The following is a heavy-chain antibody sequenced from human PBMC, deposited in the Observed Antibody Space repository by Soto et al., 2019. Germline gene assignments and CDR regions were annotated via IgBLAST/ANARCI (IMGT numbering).Heavy chain of an antibody. CDR2: TSAYNGNT. V-gene: IGHV1-18*01. CDR1: GYTFTSYG. J-gene: IGHJ4*02. D-gene: IGHD5-12*01. Sequence: GASVKVSCKASGYTFTSYGISWVRQAPGQGLEWMGWTSAYNGNTNYAQKLQDRVTMTTDTSTSTAYMELRSLRSDDTAVYYCARDPRVDIVATIRPFDYWGQGTLVTVSS. CDR3: ARDPRVDIVATIRPFDY.